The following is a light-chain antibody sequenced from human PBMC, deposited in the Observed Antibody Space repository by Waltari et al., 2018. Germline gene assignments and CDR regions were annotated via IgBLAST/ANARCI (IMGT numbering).Light chain of an antibody. CDR3: QQNNSYSPTWT. CDR1: QSTSSW. J-gene: IGKJ1*01. Sequence: IQMTQSPSTLSASVGDTVTITCRASQSTSSWLAWFQQKPGKAPQLLVYQTSTLESGVPSRFSGSGSGTEFTLTISSLQPDDFATYYCQQNNSYSPTWTFGQGTKVEIK. CDR2: QTS. V-gene: IGKV1-5*03.